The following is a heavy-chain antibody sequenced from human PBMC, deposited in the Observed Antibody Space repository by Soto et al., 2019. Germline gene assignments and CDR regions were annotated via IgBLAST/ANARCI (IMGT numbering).Heavy chain of an antibody. D-gene: IGHD3-10*01. CDR1: GYSFTSCG. Sequence: GAPVKVSCKASGYSFTSCGISWVRQDPGQGLEWMGWISAYNGNTNYAQKFQGRVTMTRNTSISTAYMELSSLRSEDTAVYYCARGRVLWFGGPDAFDIWGQGTMVTVSS. V-gene: IGHV1-18*01. CDR3: ARGRVLWFGGPDAFDI. J-gene: IGHJ3*02. CDR2: ISAYNGNT.